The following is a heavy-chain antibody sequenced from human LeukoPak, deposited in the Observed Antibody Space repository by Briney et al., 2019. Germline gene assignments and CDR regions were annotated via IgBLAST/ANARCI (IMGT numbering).Heavy chain of an antibody. J-gene: IGHJ6*02. CDR2: MNPNSGNT. CDR1: GYTFTSYD. CDR3: ARVAYDSSGYYYYYGMDV. Sequence: ASVKVSCKASGYTFTSYDINWVRQATGQGLEWMGWMNPNSGNTGYAQKFQGRVTMTRNTSISTAYMELSSLISEDTAVYYCARVAYDSSGYYYYYGMDVWGQGTTVTVSS. V-gene: IGHV1-8*01. D-gene: IGHD3-22*01.